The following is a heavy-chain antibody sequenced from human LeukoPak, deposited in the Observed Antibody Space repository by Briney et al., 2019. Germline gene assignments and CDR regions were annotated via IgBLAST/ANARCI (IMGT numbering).Heavy chain of an antibody. D-gene: IGHD1-26*01. Sequence: SETLSLTCTVSGGPISSGNYYWSWIRQPAGKGLEWIGRIYTSGSTNYNPSLKSRVAISVDTSKNQFSLKLSSVTAADTAVYYCARHVGATWADFQHWGQGTLVTVSS. V-gene: IGHV4-61*02. J-gene: IGHJ1*01. CDR3: ARHVGATWADFQH. CDR2: IYTSGST. CDR1: GGPISSGNYY.